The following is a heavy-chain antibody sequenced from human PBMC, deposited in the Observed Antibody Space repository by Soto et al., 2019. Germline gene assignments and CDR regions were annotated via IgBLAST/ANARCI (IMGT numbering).Heavy chain of an antibody. CDR1: GFTFSTYD. D-gene: IGHD1-26*01. V-gene: IGHV3-23*01. J-gene: IGHJ4*02. Sequence: EVQVLESGGGLVQPGGSLRLSCAASGFTFSTYDMTWVRQAPGKGLEWVSAVSGSGLKTYYADSVKGRFTISRDNSKNTLYLQMNSLKAEDTARYYCAMKCGSGSYWGAFDYWGQGTLVTVSS. CDR3: AMKCGSGSYWGAFDY. CDR2: VSGSGLKT.